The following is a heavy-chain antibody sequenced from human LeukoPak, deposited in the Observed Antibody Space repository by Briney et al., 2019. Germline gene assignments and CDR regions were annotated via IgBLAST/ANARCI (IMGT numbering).Heavy chain of an antibody. CDR2: ISGSGTNQ. Sequence: GGSLRLSCAASGFTFSNFYMSWFRQAPGKGLEWLSYISGSGTNQHYGDSVRGRFTISRDNAENSLSLQMDSLRAEDTAVYYCARPVSPNYFYYMDVWGKGTTVSVSS. CDR1: GFTFSNFY. CDR3: ARPVSPNYFYYMDV. V-gene: IGHV3-11*01. J-gene: IGHJ6*03. D-gene: IGHD4-11*01.